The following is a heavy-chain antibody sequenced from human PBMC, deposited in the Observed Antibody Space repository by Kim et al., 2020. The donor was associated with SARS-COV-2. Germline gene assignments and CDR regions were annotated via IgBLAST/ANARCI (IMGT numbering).Heavy chain of an antibody. CDR1: GFTFSSYG. D-gene: IGHD4-4*01. Sequence: GGSLRLSCAASGFTFSSYGMHWVRQAPDKGLEWVAVIWYDGTNKYYADSVKGRFTISRDNSKNTLYLQMNSLRVEDTAVYYCAGFYSNYGGIDYWGQGTLVTVSS. CDR3: AGFYSNYGGIDY. J-gene: IGHJ4*02. V-gene: IGHV3-33*01. CDR2: IWYDGTNK.